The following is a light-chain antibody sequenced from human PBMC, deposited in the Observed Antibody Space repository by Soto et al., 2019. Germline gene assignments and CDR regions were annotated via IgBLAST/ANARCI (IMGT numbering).Light chain of an antibody. CDR1: QSVSSSY. CDR2: GAS. J-gene: IGKJ5*01. Sequence: EIVLTQSPGTLSFSPGERATLSCRASQSVSSSYLAWYQQKPCQAPRLLIYGASSRATGIPDRFSGSGSGTDFTLTISRLEPEDVAVYYCQQYGSSLPITFGQGTRLEIK. CDR3: QQYGSSLPIT. V-gene: IGKV3-20*01.